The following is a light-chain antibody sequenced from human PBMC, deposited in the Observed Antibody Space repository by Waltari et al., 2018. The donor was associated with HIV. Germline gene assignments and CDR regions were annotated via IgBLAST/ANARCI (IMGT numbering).Light chain of an antibody. CDR3: ASWDDTLGVV. Sequence: QSVLTQPPSASGTPGQRVTIAWSGSPSTIGNKAVNWYQQFPGSAPKLRLYSNSQRPLGVPDRFSGSKSGSSASLAISGPQADDEAHYYCASWDDTLGVVFGGGTTLTVL. CDR2: SNS. CDR1: PSTIGNKA. V-gene: IGLV1-44*01. J-gene: IGLJ2*01.